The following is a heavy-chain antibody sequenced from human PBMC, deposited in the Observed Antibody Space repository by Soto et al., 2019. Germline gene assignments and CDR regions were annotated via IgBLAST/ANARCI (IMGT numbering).Heavy chain of an antibody. D-gene: IGHD6-13*01. J-gene: IGHJ6*02. CDR1: GGTFSSYA. V-gene: IGHV1-69*01. CDR2: IIPIFGTA. Sequence: QVQLVQSGAEVMKPGSSVKVSCKASGGTFSSYAISWVRQAPGQGLEWMGGIIPIFGTANYAQKFQGRVTITADESTSTAYMELSSLRSEDTAVYYCARAAAAGSGGTYYYYGMDVWGQGTTVTVSS. CDR3: ARAAAAGSGGTYYYYGMDV.